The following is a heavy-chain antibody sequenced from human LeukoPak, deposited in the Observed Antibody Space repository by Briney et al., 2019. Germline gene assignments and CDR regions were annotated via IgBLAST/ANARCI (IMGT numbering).Heavy chain of an antibody. Sequence: ASVKVSCKASGYTFTSYAMHWVRQAPGQRLEWMGWINAGNGNTKYSQKFQSRVTITRDTSASRAYMELSSLRSEDTAVYYCARGEYQLLLGFDYWGQGTLVTVSS. J-gene: IGHJ4*02. CDR2: INAGNGNT. V-gene: IGHV1-3*01. D-gene: IGHD2-2*01. CDR3: ARGEYQLLLGFDY. CDR1: GYTFTSYA.